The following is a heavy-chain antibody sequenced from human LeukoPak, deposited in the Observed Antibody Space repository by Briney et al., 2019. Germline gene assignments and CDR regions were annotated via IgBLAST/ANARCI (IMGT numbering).Heavy chain of an antibody. J-gene: IGHJ4*02. CDR2: MHPNSGSK. D-gene: IGHD2-15*01. CDR1: GYTFTSYD. CDR3: ARGRSTGYSYYFEY. Sequence: ASVKVSCKASGYTFTSYDINWVRQATGQGLEWRGWMHPNSGSKGYAQKFQGRVTITRNTSISTAYMELGGLRSEDTAVYYCARGRSTGYSYYFEYWGQGTLVTVSS. V-gene: IGHV1-8*03.